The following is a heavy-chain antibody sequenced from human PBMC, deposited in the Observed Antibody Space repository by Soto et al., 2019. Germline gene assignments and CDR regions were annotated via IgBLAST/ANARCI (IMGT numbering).Heavy chain of an antibody. Sequence: EVQPVESGGGLVQPGGSLRLSCAASGFTFSSYSMNWVRQAPGKGLEWVSYISSSSSTIYYADSVKGRFTISRDNAKNSLYLQMNSLRAEDTAVYYCARDAPNCSGGSCYGYWGQGTLVTVSS. J-gene: IGHJ4*02. CDR3: ARDAPNCSGGSCYGY. CDR1: GFTFSSYS. D-gene: IGHD2-15*01. V-gene: IGHV3-48*01. CDR2: ISSSSSTI.